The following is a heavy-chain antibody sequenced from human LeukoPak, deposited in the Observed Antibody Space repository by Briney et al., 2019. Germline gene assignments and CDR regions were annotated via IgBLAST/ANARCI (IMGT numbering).Heavy chain of an antibody. D-gene: IGHD6-6*01. CDR2: IYSGGST. V-gene: IGHV3-53*01. Sequence: GGSLRLSCTASGFTFGDYAMSWVRQAPGKGLEWVSVIYSGGSTYYADSVKGRFTISRDNSKNTLYLQMNSLRAEDTAVYYCARVVISGREPPYSSSGFDYWGQGTLVTVSS. CDR3: ARVVISGREPPYSSSGFDY. J-gene: IGHJ4*02. CDR1: GFTFGDYA.